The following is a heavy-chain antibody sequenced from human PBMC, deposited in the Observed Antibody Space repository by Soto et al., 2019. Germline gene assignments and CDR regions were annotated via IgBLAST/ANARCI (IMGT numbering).Heavy chain of an antibody. CDR3: ARDSDQLWPIAAYYFDY. J-gene: IGHJ4*02. Sequence: GGSLRLSCAASGFTFSSYGMHWVRQAPGKGLEWVAVIWYDGSNKYYADSVKGRFTISRDNSKNTLYLQMNSLRAEDTAVYYCARDSDQLWPIAAYYFDYWGQGTLVTVSS. V-gene: IGHV3-33*01. D-gene: IGHD5-18*01. CDR1: GFTFSSYG. CDR2: IWYDGSNK.